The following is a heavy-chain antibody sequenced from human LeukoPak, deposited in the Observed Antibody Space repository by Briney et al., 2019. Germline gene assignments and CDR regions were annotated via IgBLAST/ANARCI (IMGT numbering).Heavy chain of an antibody. Sequence: ASVKVSCKASGYTFTGYYMHWVRQAPGQGLEWMGWINPNSGGTNYAQKFQGRVTMTRDTSISTAYMELSRLRSGDTAVYYCARGEVYYYDSSGYPFDYWGQGTLVTVSS. J-gene: IGHJ4*02. V-gene: IGHV1-2*02. D-gene: IGHD3-22*01. CDR3: ARGEVYYYDSSGYPFDY. CDR1: GYTFTGYY. CDR2: INPNSGGT.